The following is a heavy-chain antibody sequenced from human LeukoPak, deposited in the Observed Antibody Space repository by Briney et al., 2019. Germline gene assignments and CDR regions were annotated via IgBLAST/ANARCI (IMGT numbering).Heavy chain of an antibody. J-gene: IGHJ4*02. Sequence: PGGSLRLSGAASGFTFSSYAMSWFRQAPGKGRDWFSAISGSGGSTYYADSVKGRFTISRDNSKNTLYLQMSSLRAEDTAVYYCVTSSSSWYSWHYWGQGTLVTVSS. CDR3: VTSSSSWYSWHY. CDR1: GFTFSSYA. CDR2: ISGSGGST. V-gene: IGHV3-23*01. D-gene: IGHD6-13*01.